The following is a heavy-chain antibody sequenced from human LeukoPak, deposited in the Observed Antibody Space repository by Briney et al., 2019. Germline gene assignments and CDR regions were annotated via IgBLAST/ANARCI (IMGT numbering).Heavy chain of an antibody. CDR2: TWYDGSNK. V-gene: IGHV3-33*01. Sequence: GRSPRLSCAASGFTFSSYGMHWVRQAPGKGLEWVAVTWYDGSNKYYADSVKGRFTISRDNSKNTLYLQMNSLRAEDTAVYYCARGRGIAVARGGNWFDPWGQGTLVTVSS. D-gene: IGHD6-19*01. J-gene: IGHJ5*02. CDR1: GFTFSSYG. CDR3: ARGRGIAVARGGNWFDP.